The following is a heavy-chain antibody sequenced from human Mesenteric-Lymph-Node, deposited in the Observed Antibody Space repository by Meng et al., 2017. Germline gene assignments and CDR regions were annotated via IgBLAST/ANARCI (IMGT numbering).Heavy chain of an antibody. CDR3: ARQKSGIAAAGTVEYFDY. V-gene: IGHV5-51*01. CDR2: IYPGDSDT. J-gene: IGHJ4*02. CDR1: GYTFTSNY. Sequence: KVSCKASGYTFTSNYIHWVRQAPGQGLEWMGIIYPGDSDTKYSPSFQGQVTISADKSILTAYLQWSSLKASDTAMYYCARQKSGIAAAGTVEYFDYWGQGTLVTVSS. D-gene: IGHD6-13*01.